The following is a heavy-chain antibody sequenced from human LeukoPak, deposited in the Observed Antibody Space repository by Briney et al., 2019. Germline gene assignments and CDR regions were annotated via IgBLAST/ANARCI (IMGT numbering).Heavy chain of an antibody. Sequence: KTSETLSLTCAVYGGSFSGYYWSWIRQPPGKGLEWIGEINHSGSTNYNPSLKSRVTISVDTSKNQFSLQLNSVTPEDTAVYYCARSGGWLDNWGQGTLVTVSS. J-gene: IGHJ5*02. CDR3: ARSGGWLDN. CDR1: GGSFSGYY. CDR2: INHSGST. D-gene: IGHD2-15*01. V-gene: IGHV4-34*01.